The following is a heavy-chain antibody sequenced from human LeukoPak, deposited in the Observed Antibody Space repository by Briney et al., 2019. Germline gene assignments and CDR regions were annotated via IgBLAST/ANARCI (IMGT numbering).Heavy chain of an antibody. CDR2: IRSKAYGGTT. D-gene: IGHD6-13*01. V-gene: IGHV3-49*03. J-gene: IGHJ4*02. Sequence: GGSLRLSCTASGFTFGDCAMSWFRQAPGKGLEWVGFIRSKAYGGTTEYAASVKGRFTISRDDSKSIAYLQMNSLKTEDTAVYYCTRDLRAAAGLDYWGQRTLVTVSS. CDR1: GFTFGDCA. CDR3: TRDLRAAAGLDY.